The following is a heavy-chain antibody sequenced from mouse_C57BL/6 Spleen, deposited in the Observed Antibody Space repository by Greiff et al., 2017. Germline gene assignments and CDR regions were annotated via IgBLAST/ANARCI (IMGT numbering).Heavy chain of an antibody. CDR3: ARAEGYYAMDY. CDR2: IDPSDSYT. CDR1: GYTFTSYW. Sequence: QVQLQQPGAELVMPGASVKLSCKASGYTFTSYWMHWVKQRPGQGLEWIGEIDPSDSYTNYNQKFKGKSTLTVDKSSSPAYMQLSSLTSEDAAVYYCARAEGYYAMDYWGQGTSVTVSS. J-gene: IGHJ4*01. V-gene: IGHV1-69*01.